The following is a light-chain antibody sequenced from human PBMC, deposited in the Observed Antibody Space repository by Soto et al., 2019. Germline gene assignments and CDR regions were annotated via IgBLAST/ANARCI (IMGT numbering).Light chain of an antibody. Sequence: EIVLTQSPGILSVSPGESVTLSCRASQSVTRNLAWHQQIPCQPPRLLVYHASVRATGVPARFSGSGSGTEFSLTISNLQSEDFAIYFCQQYDDWPPITFGQGTRLEIK. CDR1: QSVTRN. V-gene: IGKV3-15*01. J-gene: IGKJ5*01. CDR3: QQYDDWPPIT. CDR2: HAS.